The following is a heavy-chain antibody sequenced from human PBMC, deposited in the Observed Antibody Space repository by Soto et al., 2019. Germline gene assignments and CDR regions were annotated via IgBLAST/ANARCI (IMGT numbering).Heavy chain of an antibody. CDR1: GFTFDNCA. CDR2: ISWDSTTV. D-gene: IGHD1-1*01. J-gene: IGHJ5*02. V-gene: IGHV3-9*01. CDR3: VQGRYPTMATPLDH. Sequence: EVQLVESGGGLVQPGRSLRLSCSASGFTFDNCAMHWVRQAPGKGLEWVSGISWDSTTVGYADSVKGRFTISRDDAKNSLYLPMNRLRREDTALYDCVQGRYPTMATPLDHWGQGTLVTVSS.